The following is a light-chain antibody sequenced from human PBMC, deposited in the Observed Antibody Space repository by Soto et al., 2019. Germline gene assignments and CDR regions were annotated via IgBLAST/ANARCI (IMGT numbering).Light chain of an antibody. CDR1: SSNIGAGYD. V-gene: IGLV1-40*01. CDR3: QSYDSSLSGWV. J-gene: IGLJ3*02. Sequence: QSVLTQPPSVCGAPGQRVTISCTGSSSNIGAGYDVHWYQHLPGTAPKLLIYGNSNRPSGVPDRFSGSRSGTSASLAITGLQAEDEADYYCQSYDSSLSGWVFGGGTKLTVL. CDR2: GNS.